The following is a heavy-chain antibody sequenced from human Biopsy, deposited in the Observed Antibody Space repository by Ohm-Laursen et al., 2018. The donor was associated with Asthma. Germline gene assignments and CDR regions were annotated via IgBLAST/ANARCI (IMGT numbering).Heavy chain of an antibody. CDR1: GGSISSSSYY. CDR3: ARVPTTLRYFDP. V-gene: IGHV4-39*07. Sequence: SDTLSLTCTVSGGSISSSSYYWGWIRQPPGKGLEWIGSIYYSGSTYYNPSLKSRVTIFVDTSKNQFFLKLSSVTAADTAVYYCARVPTTLRYFDPWGQGTLVTVSS. CDR2: IYYSGST. J-gene: IGHJ5*02. D-gene: IGHD2-15*01.